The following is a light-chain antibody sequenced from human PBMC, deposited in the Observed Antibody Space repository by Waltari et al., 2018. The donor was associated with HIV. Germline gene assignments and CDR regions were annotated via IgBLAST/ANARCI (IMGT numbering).Light chain of an antibody. CDR3: AAWDDSLNGLWV. CDR2: GNN. V-gene: IGLV1-44*01. Sequence: QSVLPQPPSTSGTPGQRVTISCSGSSSNIGSNTVTWYQHLPGTAPQLLIYGNNQRPSGVPDRFSGSKSGTSASLAISGLQSEDEADYYCAAWDDSLNGLWVFGGGTKLNVL. CDR1: SSNIGSNT. J-gene: IGLJ3*02.